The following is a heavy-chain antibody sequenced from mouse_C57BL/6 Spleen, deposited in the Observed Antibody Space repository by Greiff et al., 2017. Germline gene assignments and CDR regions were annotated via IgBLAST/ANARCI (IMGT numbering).Heavy chain of an antibody. V-gene: IGHV14-4*01. CDR2: IDPENGDT. Sequence: VHVKQSGAELVRPGASVKLSCTASGFNIKDDYMHWVKQRPEQGLEWIGWIDPENGDTEYASKFQGKATITADTSSNTAYLQLSSLTSEDTAVYYCTTGVRAYYFDYWGQGTTLTVSS. CDR3: TTGVRAYYFDY. CDR1: GFNIKDDY. D-gene: IGHD2-14*01. J-gene: IGHJ2*01.